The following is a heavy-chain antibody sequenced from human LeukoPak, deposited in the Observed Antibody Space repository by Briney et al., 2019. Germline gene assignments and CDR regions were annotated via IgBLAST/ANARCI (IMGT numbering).Heavy chain of an antibody. CDR2: ISSSGSTI. Sequence: GGSLRLSCVASGFTFSSYEMNWVRQAPGKGLEWVSYISSSGSTIYYADSVKGRFTISRDNAKNSLYLQMNSLRAEDTAVYYCARDPDHYGPGDYWGQGTLVTVSS. D-gene: IGHD4-17*01. CDR1: GFTFSSYE. J-gene: IGHJ4*02. CDR3: ARDPDHYGPGDY. V-gene: IGHV3-48*03.